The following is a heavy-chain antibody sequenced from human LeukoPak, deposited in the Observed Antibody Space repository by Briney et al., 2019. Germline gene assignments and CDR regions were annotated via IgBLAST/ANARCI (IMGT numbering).Heavy chain of an antibody. CDR3: ARGLPLDH. CDR1: GYTFSIYD. V-gene: IGHV1-8*01. CDR2: MQPYSGDT. D-gene: IGHD2-21*02. Sequence: ASVRVSCKASGYTFSIYDINWVRQAPGQGLEWLACMQPYSGDTDYAQKFQGRLTMTRNSSTNTVYMELSSLTSEDTAVYYCARGLPLDHWGQGTLVTVSS. J-gene: IGHJ4*02.